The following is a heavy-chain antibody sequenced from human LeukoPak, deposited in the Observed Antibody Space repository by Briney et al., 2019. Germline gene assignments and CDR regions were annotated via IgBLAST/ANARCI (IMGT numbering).Heavy chain of an antibody. CDR3: AGGIAVAGTLAEYFQH. V-gene: IGHV3-30*19. J-gene: IGHJ1*01. D-gene: IGHD6-19*01. CDR2: IQYDGSNK. CDR1: GFTFSNYD. Sequence: PGGSLRLSCAMSGFTFSNYDLHWVRQAPGKGLEWVTSIQYDGSNKYYADSVKGRFTISRDNSKNTLYLQMNSLRAEDTAVYYCAGGIAVAGTLAEYFQHWGQGTLVTVSS.